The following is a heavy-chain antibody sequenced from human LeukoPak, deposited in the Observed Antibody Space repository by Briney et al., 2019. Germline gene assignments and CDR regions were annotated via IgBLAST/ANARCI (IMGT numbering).Heavy chain of an antibody. CDR1: GGPISSSSYY. J-gene: IGHJ4*02. CDR3: ARLTKGRYFDYIFDY. Sequence: PSETLSLTCTVSGGPISSSSYYWAWIRQPPGKGLEWIGSGSTYYNPSLKSRVTISVDTSKKQFSLKMSSVTAADTAVYYCARLTKGRYFDYIFDYWGQGSLVTVSS. D-gene: IGHD3-9*01. V-gene: IGHV4-39*01. CDR2: GST.